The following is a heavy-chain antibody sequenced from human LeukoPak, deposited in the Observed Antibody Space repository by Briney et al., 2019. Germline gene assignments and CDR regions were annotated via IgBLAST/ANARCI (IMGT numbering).Heavy chain of an antibody. V-gene: IGHV3-23*01. CDR2: IGSGT. Sequence: GGSLRLSCGASGFTFSSYAMSWVRQAPGKGLEWVSAIGSGTYYADSVKGRFTISRDNSKNTLYLQMNSLRAEDTPVYYCAKVLAYYFDYWGQGTLVTVSS. CDR3: AKVLAYYFDY. J-gene: IGHJ4*02. CDR1: GFTFSSYA.